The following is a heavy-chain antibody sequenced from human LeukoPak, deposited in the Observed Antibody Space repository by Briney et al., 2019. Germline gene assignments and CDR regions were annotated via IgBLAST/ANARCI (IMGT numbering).Heavy chain of an antibody. CDR1: GGSISSSSYY. Sequence: PSETLSLTCTVSGGSISSSSYYWGWIRQPPGKGLEWIGSIYYSGSTYYNPSLKSRVTISVDTSRNQFSLKLSSVTAADTAVYYCARHHIVPAAISPNWFDPWGQGTLVTVSS. D-gene: IGHD2-2*01. V-gene: IGHV4-39*01. CDR3: ARHHIVPAAISPNWFDP. J-gene: IGHJ5*02. CDR2: IYYSGST.